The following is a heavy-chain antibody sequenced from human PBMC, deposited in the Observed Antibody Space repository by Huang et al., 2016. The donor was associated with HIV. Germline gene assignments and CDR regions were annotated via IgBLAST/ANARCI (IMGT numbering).Heavy chain of an antibody. J-gene: IGHJ3*02. V-gene: IGHV4-34*01. Sequence: QVQLQQWGAGLLKPSETLSLTCAVYGGSFRGYYWSWIRPPPGKGLAGMREITHSGVTNSNPALKSLVTISVDTSKTQFSLKLNSVTAADTAVYYCARGPDYYDSSGREAFDIWGQGTMVTVSS. D-gene: IGHD3-22*01. CDR3: ARGPDYYDSSGREAFDI. CDR2: ITHSGVT. CDR1: GGSFRGYY.